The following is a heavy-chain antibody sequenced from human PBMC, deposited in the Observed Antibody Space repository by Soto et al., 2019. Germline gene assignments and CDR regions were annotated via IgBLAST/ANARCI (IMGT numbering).Heavy chain of an antibody. D-gene: IGHD2-8*01. CDR2: ISYDGSNK. CDR1: GFTFSSYA. V-gene: IGHV3-30-3*01. Sequence: QVQLVESGGGVVQPGRSLRLSCAASGFTFSSYAMHWVRQAPGKGLERVAVISYDGSNKYYADSVKGRFTISRDNSKNTLYLQMNSLRAEDTAVYYCARRAPGDIVLMVYAIRRYYGMDVWGQGTTVTVSS. J-gene: IGHJ6*02. CDR3: ARRAPGDIVLMVYAIRRYYGMDV.